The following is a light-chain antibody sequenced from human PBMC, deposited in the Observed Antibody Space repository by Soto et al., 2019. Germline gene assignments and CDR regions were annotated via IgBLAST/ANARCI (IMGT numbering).Light chain of an antibody. CDR2: AAS. CDR1: QGVSRSY. Sequence: EIVLTQSPGTLSLSPGERATLFCRASQGVSRSYFAWYQQKPGQAPRLLIYAASSRATGVPDRFSGSGSGTDFTLTISGLEPEDFAVYYCQQYGRSPWTFGRGTKVDFK. J-gene: IGKJ1*01. V-gene: IGKV3-20*01. CDR3: QQYGRSPWT.